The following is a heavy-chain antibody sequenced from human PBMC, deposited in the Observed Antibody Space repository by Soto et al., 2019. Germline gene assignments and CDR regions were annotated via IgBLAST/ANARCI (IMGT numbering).Heavy chain of an antibody. J-gene: IGHJ1*01. CDR3: ARWGTRGGLDV. V-gene: IGHV3-30*19. CDR1: GFTFRSYV. CDR2: TSYDGSDK. D-gene: IGHD3-16*01. Sequence: QVQLVESGGGVVQPGTSLRVSCVGSGFTFRSYVIHWVRQAPGKGLEWVALTSYDGSDKYYGDSVRGRFTISRDNSRNTVDLQMDSLRLEDTALYYCARWGTRGGLDVWGQCTLVSVSS.